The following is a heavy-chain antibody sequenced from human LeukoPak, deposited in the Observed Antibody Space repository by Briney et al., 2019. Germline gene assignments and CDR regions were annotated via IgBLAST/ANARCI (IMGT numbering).Heavy chain of an antibody. D-gene: IGHD4-17*01. V-gene: IGHV4-39*07. CDR2: IYYIGNT. Sequence: SETLSLTCTVSGGSISSSSYYWGWIRQPPGKGLEWIGSIYYIGNTYYNPSLKSRVTISVDTSKNQFSLTLSSVTAADTAVYYCARVRGDYGEDSYYYYMDVWGKGTTVTISS. CDR1: GGSISSSSYY. CDR3: ARVRGDYGEDSYYYYMDV. J-gene: IGHJ6*03.